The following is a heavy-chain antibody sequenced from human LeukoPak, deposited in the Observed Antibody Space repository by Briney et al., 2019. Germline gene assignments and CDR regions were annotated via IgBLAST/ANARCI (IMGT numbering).Heavy chain of an antibody. CDR3: ARSSGSYPGGDY. J-gene: IGHJ4*02. CDR2: MNPNSGNT. Sequence: ASVKVSCKASGYTFTSYDINWVRQATGQGLEWMGWMNPNSGNTGYAQKFQGRVTITRNTSISTAYMELSSLRSEDTAVYYCARSSGSYPGGDYWGQGTLVTVSS. D-gene: IGHD1-26*01. V-gene: IGHV1-8*03. CDR1: GYTFTSYD.